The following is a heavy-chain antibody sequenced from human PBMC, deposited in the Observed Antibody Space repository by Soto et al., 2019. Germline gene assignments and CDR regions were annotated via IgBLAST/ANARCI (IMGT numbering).Heavy chain of an antibody. D-gene: IGHD2-21*02. CDR3: ARADCGGDCGRHWFYP. V-gene: IGHV4-59*01. CDR1: GGSISSDY. J-gene: IGHJ5*02. Sequence: SSETLSVTCTVSGGSISSDYWSWIRQPPGKGLEWIGYIYYSGSTNYNPSLKSRVTISVDTSKNQFSLKLSSVTAADTAVYYCARADCGGDCGRHWFYPWGQGTLVTVSS. CDR2: IYYSGST.